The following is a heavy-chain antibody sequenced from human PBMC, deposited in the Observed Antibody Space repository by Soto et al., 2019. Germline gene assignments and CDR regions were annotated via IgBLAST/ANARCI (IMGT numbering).Heavy chain of an antibody. V-gene: IGHV3-23*01. D-gene: IGHD3-22*01. Sequence: GGSLRLSCAASGFTFRGYAMSWVRQAPGKGLEWVSAISGSGESTHYADSVKGRSTISRDNSKNTLYLQMNSLRAEDTAVYYCAKEGAGYYDSSPYDSWGQGTLVTVSS. CDR3: AKEGAGYYDSSPYDS. J-gene: IGHJ5*01. CDR2: ISGSGEST. CDR1: GFTFRGYA.